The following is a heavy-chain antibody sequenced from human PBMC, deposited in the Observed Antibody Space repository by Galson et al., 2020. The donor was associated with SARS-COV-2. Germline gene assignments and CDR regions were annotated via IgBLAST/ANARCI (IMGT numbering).Heavy chain of an antibody. Sequence: ETSETLSLTCTVSRGTIIYDYWNWVRQSPGKGLEWIGTIYHSGTTEYNPSLRRRVTISLDPAKGRFPLNLVSVTAADTAMYYCAKLAEGRRTSEDYWGQGTLVTVSS. CDR1: RGTIIYDY. V-gene: IGHV4-59*12. CDR2: IYHSGTT. D-gene: IGHD1-7*01. CDR3: AKLAEGRRTSEDY. J-gene: IGHJ4*02.